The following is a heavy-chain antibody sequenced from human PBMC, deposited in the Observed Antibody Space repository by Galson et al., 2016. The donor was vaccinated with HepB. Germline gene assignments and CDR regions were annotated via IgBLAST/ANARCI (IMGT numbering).Heavy chain of an antibody. D-gene: IGHD6-13*01. CDR1: GGAFSTHV. V-gene: IGHV1-69*13. CDR2: ISPTFGTA. CDR3: ARDGAAAPKNWFDP. J-gene: IGHJ5*02. Sequence: SVKVSCKASGGAFSTHVISWLRHAPGQGPEWMGAISPTFGTAKSAQKFQGRLTITAGDSKTTVYMELSSLRSDDTAVYYCARDGAAAPKNWFDPWGQGTLVIVSS.